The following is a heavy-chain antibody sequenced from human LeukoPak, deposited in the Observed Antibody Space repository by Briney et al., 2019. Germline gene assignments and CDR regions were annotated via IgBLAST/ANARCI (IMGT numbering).Heavy chain of an antibody. J-gene: IGHJ4*02. V-gene: IGHV1-69*06. Sequence: GASVKVSCKASGGTFSSYAISWVRQAPGQGLEWMGGIIPIFGTANYAQRFQGRVTITADKSTSTAYMELSSLRSEDTAVYYCASGMTTVADRGPVTLSYWGQGTLVTVSS. D-gene: IGHD4-23*01. CDR1: GGTFSSYA. CDR2: IIPIFGTA. CDR3: ASGMTTVADRGPVTLSY.